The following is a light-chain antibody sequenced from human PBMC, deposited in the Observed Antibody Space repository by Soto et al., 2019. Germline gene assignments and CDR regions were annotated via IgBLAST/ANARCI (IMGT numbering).Light chain of an antibody. CDR1: YNL. CDR3: SSYTSTSTPYV. J-gene: IGLJ1*01. V-gene: IGLV2-14*01. CDR2: EVS. Sequence: QSVLTQPASVSGSPGQSITISCSGAYNLVSWYQQHPGKAPKLMIFEVSTRPSGVSNRFSGSKSGNTASLTISGLQAEDEADYYCSSYTSTSTPYVFGTGTKLTVL.